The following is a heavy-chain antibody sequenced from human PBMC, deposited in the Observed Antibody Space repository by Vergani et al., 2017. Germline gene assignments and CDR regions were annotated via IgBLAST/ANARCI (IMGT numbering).Heavy chain of an antibody. Sequence: QVQLVQSGAEVKKPGASVKVSCKASGYTFTGYYMHWVRQAPGQGLEWRGRINPNSGGTNYAQKFQGRVTMTRDTSISTAYMELSRLRSDDTAVYYCARERSGTLVIDWGEYFQHWGQGTLVTVSS. D-gene: IGHD4-23*01. CDR3: ARERSGTLVIDWGEYFQH. CDR2: INPNSGGT. J-gene: IGHJ1*01. V-gene: IGHV1-2*06. CDR1: GYTFTGYY.